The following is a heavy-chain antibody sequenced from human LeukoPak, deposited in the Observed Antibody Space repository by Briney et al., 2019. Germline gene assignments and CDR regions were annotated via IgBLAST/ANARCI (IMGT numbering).Heavy chain of an antibody. D-gene: IGHD6-6*01. Sequence: GASVKVSCKASGYTFTSYYIHWVRQAPGEGLEWMGIINPSGGSTTYAQKFQGRVTMTRDMSTSTVYMELSSLRSEDTAVYFCASSQLGQEYYYYMDVWGTGTTVTVSS. CDR2: INPSGGST. V-gene: IGHV1-46*01. CDR3: ASSQLGQEYYYYMDV. J-gene: IGHJ6*03. CDR1: GYTFTSYY.